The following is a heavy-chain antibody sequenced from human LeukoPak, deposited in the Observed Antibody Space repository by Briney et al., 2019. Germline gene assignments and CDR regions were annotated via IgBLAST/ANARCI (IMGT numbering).Heavy chain of an antibody. Sequence: SETLSLTCTVSGGSISSSSYYWGWIRQPPGKGLEWIGYIYYSGSTYYNPSLKSRVTISVDTSKNQFSLKMSSVTAADTAVYYCARVVVAATNWFDPWGQGTLVTVSS. D-gene: IGHD2-15*01. CDR2: IYYSGST. V-gene: IGHV4-31*03. CDR3: ARVVVAATNWFDP. CDR1: GGSISSSSYY. J-gene: IGHJ5*02.